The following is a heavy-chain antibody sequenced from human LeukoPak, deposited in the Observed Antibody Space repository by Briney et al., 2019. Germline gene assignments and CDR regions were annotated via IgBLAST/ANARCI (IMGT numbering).Heavy chain of an antibody. CDR1: GFTFSSYA. CDR3: VKDLGSRQWLAPDAFDI. V-gene: IGHV3-64D*09. CDR2: ISSNGDAT. D-gene: IGHD6-19*01. Sequence: GGSLRLSCSASGFTFSSYAMHWVRQAPGRGLEYVSAISSNGDATYYADSVKGRFTISRDNSKKTLYLQMSSLRAEDTAVYYCVKDLGSRQWLAPDAFDIWGQGTMVTVSS. J-gene: IGHJ3*02.